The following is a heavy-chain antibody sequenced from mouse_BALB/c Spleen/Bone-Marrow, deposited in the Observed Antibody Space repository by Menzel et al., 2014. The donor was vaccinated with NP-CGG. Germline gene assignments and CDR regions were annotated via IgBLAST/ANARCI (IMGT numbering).Heavy chain of an antibody. CDR1: GYTFTSYW. J-gene: IGHJ4*01. CDR3: ARESYYYENYSIDY. Sequence: DLVKPGASVKLSCKASGYTFTSYWINWIKQRPGQGLEWIGRIAPGSGSTYYNEMFKGKATLTVDTSSSTAYIQLSSPSSEDPAVYFCARESYYYENYSIDYWGQGTSVTVSS. D-gene: IGHD1-1*01. V-gene: IGHV1S41*01. CDR2: IAPGSGST.